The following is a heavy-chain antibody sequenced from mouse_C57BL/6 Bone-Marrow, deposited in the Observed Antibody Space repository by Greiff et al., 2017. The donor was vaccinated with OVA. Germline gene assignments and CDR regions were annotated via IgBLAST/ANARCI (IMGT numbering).Heavy chain of an antibody. J-gene: IGHJ3*01. Sequence: ASVPGLVTPSQSLSLTCSFTGYSITRGYSWHWLRQFPGNKLEWMGYISYDGSNNSNPSLPNRISITRDTSKNPFFLKLNSVTTEDTATYYCARAGSNYPFAYWGQGTLVTVSA. CDR2: ISYDGSN. CDR1: GYSITRGYS. D-gene: IGHD2-5*01. CDR3: ARAGSNYPFAY. V-gene: IGHV3-6*01.